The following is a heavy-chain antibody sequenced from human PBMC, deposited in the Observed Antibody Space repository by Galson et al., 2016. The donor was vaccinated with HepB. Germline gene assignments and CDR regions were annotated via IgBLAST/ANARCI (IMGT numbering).Heavy chain of an antibody. CDR1: GFTFSSSS. D-gene: IGHD3-22*01. J-gene: IGHJ4*02. V-gene: IGHV3-23*01. Sequence: SLRLSCAASGFTFSSSSMGWVRQAPGKGLEWVSALGGDGTDTYYADSVKGRFTISRDTSENTLYLQMSSLRNEDTAVYYCAKVSDRANNGYSGAFESWGQGALVTVSS. CDR3: AKVSDRANNGYSGAFES. CDR2: LGGDGTDT.